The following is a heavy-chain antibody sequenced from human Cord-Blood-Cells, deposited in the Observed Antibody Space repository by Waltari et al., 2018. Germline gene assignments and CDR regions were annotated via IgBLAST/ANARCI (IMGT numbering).Heavy chain of an antibody. Sequence: QIQLVQSGGEVKKPWASVKVSCNVSGYTLTELPMHLVRQAPGKGLEWMGGFDPEDGETSYAQKFQGRVTMTEDTSTDTAYMELSSLRSEDTAVYYCATSRGYYYYGMDVWGQGTTVTVSS. J-gene: IGHJ6*02. CDR1: GYTLTELP. CDR3: ATSRGYYYYGMDV. D-gene: IGHD3-10*01. V-gene: IGHV1-24*01. CDR2: FDPEDGET.